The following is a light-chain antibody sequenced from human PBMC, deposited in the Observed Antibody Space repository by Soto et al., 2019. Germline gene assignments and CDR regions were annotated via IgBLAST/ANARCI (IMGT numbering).Light chain of an antibody. Sequence: QSVLTQPRSVSGSPGQSVTISCTGPSSDVDTYNYVSWYRQHPGKAPKLMIYDVSKRPSGVPDRFSGSKSGNTASLTISGLQAEDEADYYCCSYAGSYTLFGGGTKLTVL. J-gene: IGLJ2*01. CDR1: SSDVDTYNY. CDR2: DVS. CDR3: CSYAGSYTL. V-gene: IGLV2-11*01.